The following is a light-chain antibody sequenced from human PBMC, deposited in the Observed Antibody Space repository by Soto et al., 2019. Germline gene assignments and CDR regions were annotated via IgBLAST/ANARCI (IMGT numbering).Light chain of an antibody. CDR3: CSYAGRDSSV. CDR1: SSDVGTYKY. V-gene: IGLV2-11*01. J-gene: IGLJ2*01. CDR2: DVS. Sequence: QSALTQPRSVSGSPGQSVTISCTGSSSDVGTYKYVSWYQQHPGKAPKLMIYDVSQRPSGVPDRFSGSKSGNTASLTISGHQAEDESYYYCCSYAGRDSSVFGGGTKVTVL.